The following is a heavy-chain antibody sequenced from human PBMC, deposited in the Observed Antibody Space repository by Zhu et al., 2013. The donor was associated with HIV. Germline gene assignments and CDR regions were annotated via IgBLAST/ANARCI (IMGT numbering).Heavy chain of an antibody. CDR1: GYRFSGHY. CDR2: INPKNGVT. J-gene: IGHJ6*01. CDR3: ASHTGVGSVVRGAGMDV. V-gene: IGHV1-2*02. D-gene: IGHD3-10*01. Sequence: QVQLVQSGAEVKKPGASVKVSCKASGYRFSGHYMHWVRQAPGQGLEWMGWINPKNGVTDYPQKFQGRVTMTRDTSISTVYMELSILTSDDTAIYYCASHTGVGSVVRGAGMDVVGHEGPRSSSPQ.